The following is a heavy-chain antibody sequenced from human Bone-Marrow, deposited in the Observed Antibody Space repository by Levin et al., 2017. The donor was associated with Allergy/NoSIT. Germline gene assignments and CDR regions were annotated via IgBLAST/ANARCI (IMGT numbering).Heavy chain of an antibody. CDR2: ISGSGDRT. D-gene: IGHD6-19*01. CDR3: AKDRPDSRGWRHLED. CDR1: GFTFTSYA. V-gene: IGHV3-23*01. Sequence: GGSLRLSCATSGFTFTSYAMTWVRQAPGKGLEWVSCISGSGDRTYYADSVKGRFTISRANSENTLFLQMSSLRAEDTAVYYCAKDRPDSRGWRHLEDWGQGTLVTVSS. J-gene: IGHJ4*01.